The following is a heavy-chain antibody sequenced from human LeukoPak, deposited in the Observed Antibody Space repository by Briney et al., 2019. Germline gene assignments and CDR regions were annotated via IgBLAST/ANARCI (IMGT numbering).Heavy chain of an antibody. Sequence: GGSLRLYCAASGFIFDDYGMSWVRQAQGKRLEWVSGINWNGGSTGYADSVKGRFTISRDNAKNSLYLQMNSLRAEDTALYYCARRIVGATNWFDPWGQGTLVTVSS. CDR1: GFIFDDYG. V-gene: IGHV3-20*04. J-gene: IGHJ5*02. CDR3: ARRIVGATNWFDP. CDR2: INWNGGST. D-gene: IGHD1-26*01.